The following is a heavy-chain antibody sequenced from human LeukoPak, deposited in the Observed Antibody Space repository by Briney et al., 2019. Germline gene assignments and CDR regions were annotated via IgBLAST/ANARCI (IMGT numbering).Heavy chain of an antibody. V-gene: IGHV4-31*03. CDR2: IYYSGST. D-gene: IGHD3-22*01. CDR3: ARNLYYYDSSGFDY. CDR1: GGSISSGGYY. Sequence: SETLSLTCTVSGGSISSGGYYWSWIRQHPGKGLEWIGYIYYSGSTYYNPSLKSRVTISVDTSKNQFSLKLSSVTAADPAVYYCARNLYYYDSSGFDYWGQGTLVTVSS. J-gene: IGHJ4*02.